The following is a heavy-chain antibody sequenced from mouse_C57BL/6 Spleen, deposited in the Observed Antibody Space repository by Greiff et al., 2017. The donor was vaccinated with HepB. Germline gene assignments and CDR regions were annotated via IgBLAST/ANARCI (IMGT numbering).Heavy chain of an antibody. Sequence: VMLVESGAELARPGASVKLSCKASGYTFTSYGISWVKQRTGQGLEWIGEIYPRSGNTYYNEKFKGKATLTADKSSSTAYMELRSLTSEDSAVYFCARRGQLRLMDYWGQGTSVTVSS. CDR2: IYPRSGNT. CDR3: ARRGQLRLMDY. CDR1: GYTFTSYG. V-gene: IGHV1-81*01. D-gene: IGHD3-2*02. J-gene: IGHJ4*01.